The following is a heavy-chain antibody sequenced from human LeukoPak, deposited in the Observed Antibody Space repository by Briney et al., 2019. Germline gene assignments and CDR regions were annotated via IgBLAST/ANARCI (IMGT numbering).Heavy chain of an antibody. CDR2: IGGSGGYT. V-gene: IGHV3-23*01. J-gene: IGHJ6*03. D-gene: IGHD3-10*01. CDR3: AKADGSGSYYYSMDV. CDR1: GFTFNNYD. Sequence: GGSLRLSCAASGFTFNNYDMSWVRQAPGKGLEWVSGIGGSGGYTYYADSVKDRFTISRDNPKNTLYLQMNSLRAEDTAAYFCAKADGSGSYYYSMDVWGQGTTVTVSS.